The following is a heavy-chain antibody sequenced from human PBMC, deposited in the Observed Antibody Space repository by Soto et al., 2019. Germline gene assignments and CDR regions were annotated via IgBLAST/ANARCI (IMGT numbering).Heavy chain of an antibody. J-gene: IGHJ4*01. CDR2: ISSSSSTI. CDR1: GFTFSSYS. V-gene: IGHV3-48*01. Sequence: GGSLRLSCAASGFTFSSYSMNWVRQAPGKGLEWVSYISSSSSTIYYADSVKGRFTISRDNAKNSLYLQMNSLRAEDTAVYYCARALAYSGYDFESHYWGQGTLVTVSS. CDR3: ARALAYSGYDFESHY. D-gene: IGHD5-12*01.